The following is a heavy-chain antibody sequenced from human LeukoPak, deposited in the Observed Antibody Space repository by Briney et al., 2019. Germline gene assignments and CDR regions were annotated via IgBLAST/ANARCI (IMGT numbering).Heavy chain of an antibody. CDR3: ARYSDYYDSSGDSLDAFDI. Sequence: PSQTLSLTCTVSGGSISSGGYYWSWIRQHPGKGLEWIGYIYYSGSTYYNPSLKSRVTISVDTSKNQFSLKLSSVTAADTAVYYCARYSDYYDSSGDSLDAFDIWGQGTMVTVSS. CDR2: IYYSGST. D-gene: IGHD3-22*01. CDR1: GGSISSGGYY. V-gene: IGHV4-31*03. J-gene: IGHJ3*02.